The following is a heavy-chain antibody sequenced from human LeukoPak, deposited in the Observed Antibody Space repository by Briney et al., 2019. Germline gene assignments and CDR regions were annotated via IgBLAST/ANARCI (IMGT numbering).Heavy chain of an antibody. D-gene: IGHD3-10*01. J-gene: IGHJ4*02. CDR3: ARVPPYSSGSGSYFDY. CDR1: GYSISSGYY. V-gene: IGHV4-38-2*01. CDR2: IYHSGST. Sequence: SETLSLTCGVSGYSISSGYYWGWIRQTPEKGLEWIGSIYHSGSTHYNPSLKSRVTISVDTSKNHFSLKLRSVTAADTAVYYCARVPPYSSGSGSYFDYWGQGTLVTVSS.